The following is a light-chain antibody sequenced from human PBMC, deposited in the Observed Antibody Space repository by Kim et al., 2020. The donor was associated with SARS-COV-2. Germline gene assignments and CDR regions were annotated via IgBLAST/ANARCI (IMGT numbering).Light chain of an antibody. Sequence: SYELTQPPSVSVAPGKTATITCGGFKSEVKSVNWYQQQPDQAPVLIILYDSDRPSGIPERFSGSKSGNTATLTISSVEVGDEADDDCQVCDSSSDQYVVFGGGTKLTVL. J-gene: IGLJ2*01. V-gene: IGLV3-21*04. CDR3: QVCDSSSDQYVV. CDR1: KSEVKS. CDR2: YDS.